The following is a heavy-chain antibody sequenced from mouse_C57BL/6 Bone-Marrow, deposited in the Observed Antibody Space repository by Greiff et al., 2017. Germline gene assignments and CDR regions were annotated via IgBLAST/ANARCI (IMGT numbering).Heavy chain of an antibody. Sequence: QVQLKESGPGILQPSQTLSLTCSFSGFSLSTFGMGVGWIRQPSGKGLEWLAHIWWVDDKFYNPALKSRLTIAKDTSKNQVFLKIANVDTADTATYYCARRGYLLLFYFDYGGQGTTLTVSS. J-gene: IGHJ2*01. CDR2: IWWVDDK. CDR1: GFSLSTFGMG. V-gene: IGHV8-8*01. CDR3: ARRGYLLLFYFDY. D-gene: IGHD1-1*02.